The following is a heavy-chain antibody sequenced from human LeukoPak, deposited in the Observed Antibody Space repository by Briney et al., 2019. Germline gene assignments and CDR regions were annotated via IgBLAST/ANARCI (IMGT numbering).Heavy chain of an antibody. CDR1: EFTFSRYA. CDR3: AKGGSCSGGSCYPLDF. Sequence: PGGSLRLSCAASEFTFSRYAMSWVRQAPGKELEWDSTICGSGGNTYYADSVKGRFTISRDNAKNTLYLQMSDLRAEDTAVYYCAKGGSCSGGSCYPLDFWGQGTLVTVSS. D-gene: IGHD2-15*01. CDR2: ICGSGGNT. J-gene: IGHJ4*02. V-gene: IGHV3-23*01.